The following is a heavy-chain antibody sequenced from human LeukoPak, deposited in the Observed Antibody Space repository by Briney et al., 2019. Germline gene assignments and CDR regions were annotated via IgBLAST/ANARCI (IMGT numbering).Heavy chain of an antibody. CDR2: ISGSGGST. Sequence: GTSLRLSCAASGFTFSSYGMSWVRQAPGKVLEWISAISGSGGSTYYADSVKGRFTISRDNSKNTLYLQMNSLRAEDTAVYYCAKKLLYYDSSGPFAFDIWGQGTMVTVSS. CDR3: AKKLLYYDSSGPFAFDI. J-gene: IGHJ3*02. V-gene: IGHV3-23*01. D-gene: IGHD3-22*01. CDR1: GFTFSSYG.